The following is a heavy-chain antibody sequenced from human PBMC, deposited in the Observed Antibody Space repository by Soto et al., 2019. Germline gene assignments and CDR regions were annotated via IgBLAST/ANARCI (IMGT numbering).Heavy chain of an antibody. CDR1: GFTFSDHS. D-gene: IGHD5-18*01. J-gene: IGHJ4*02. CDR3: AAGTDTAMEQGADY. Sequence: GESLKISCAGSGFTFSDHSMNWVRQAPGKGLEWVSSISTTGRYIYYADSMAGRFTISRDNAKNSVYLQINSLRGEDTAIYYCAAGTDTAMEQGADYWGQGTLVTVSS. V-gene: IGHV3-21*01. CDR2: ISTTGRYI.